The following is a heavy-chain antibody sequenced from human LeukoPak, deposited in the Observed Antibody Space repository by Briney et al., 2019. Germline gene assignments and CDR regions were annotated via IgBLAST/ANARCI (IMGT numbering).Heavy chain of an antibody. CDR2: ISAYNGNT. J-gene: IGHJ4*02. V-gene: IGHV1-18*01. CDR3: ARDRRVPSIAVAGTVFDY. D-gene: IGHD6-19*01. Sequence: ASVKVSCKASGYTFTSYGISWVRQAPGQGLEWMGWISAYNGNTNYAQKLQGRVTMTTDTSTSTAYMELRSLRSDDTAVYYCARDRRVPSIAVAGTVFDYWGQGILVTVSS. CDR1: GYTFTSYG.